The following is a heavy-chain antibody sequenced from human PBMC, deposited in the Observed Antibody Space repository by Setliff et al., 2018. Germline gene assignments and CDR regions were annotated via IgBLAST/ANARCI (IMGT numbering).Heavy chain of an antibody. D-gene: IGHD5-18*01. CDR2: IFYSGYT. J-gene: IGHJ4*02. CDR1: GGSVSTYY. V-gene: IGHV4-59*02. CDR3: ARGSGRGYSYGLFDY. Sequence: PSETLSLTCTVSGGSVSTYYWSWIRQSPGKGLEWIGFIFYSGYTHYNPSLKSRVTMSVDVSRDQFSLELSSVTAADTAVYFCARGSGRGYSYGLFDYWGQGSL.